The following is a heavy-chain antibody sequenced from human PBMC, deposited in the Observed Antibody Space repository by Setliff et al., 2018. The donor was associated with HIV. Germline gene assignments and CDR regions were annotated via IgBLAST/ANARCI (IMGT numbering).Heavy chain of an antibody. V-gene: IGHV1-69*10. CDR3: ARDVPKSYSGSFLNY. Sequence: SVKVSCKASGGTFSNYAISWVRQAPGQGLEWMGGIIPILGIKKYAQNFQGRVVIATDESTTTAYMELNSLRDEDTAVYYCARDVPKSYSGSFLNYWGQGTLVTVSS. J-gene: IGHJ4*02. D-gene: IGHD1-26*01. CDR2: IIPILGIK. CDR1: GGTFSNYA.